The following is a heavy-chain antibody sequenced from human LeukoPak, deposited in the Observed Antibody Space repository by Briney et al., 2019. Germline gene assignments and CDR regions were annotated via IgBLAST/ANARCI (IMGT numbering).Heavy chain of an antibody. Sequence: GGTLRLSCVASGFTFSNSAMSWVRQAPGRGLEWVSSLTGSGGNTYYADSVKGRFTISRDNSESTLYLQMNSLGADDTAVYYCARPRSGSYGGKLDNWGQGALVTVSS. V-gene: IGHV3-23*01. D-gene: IGHD1-26*01. CDR2: LTGSGGNT. CDR1: GFTFSNSA. CDR3: ARPRSGSYGGKLDN. J-gene: IGHJ4*02.